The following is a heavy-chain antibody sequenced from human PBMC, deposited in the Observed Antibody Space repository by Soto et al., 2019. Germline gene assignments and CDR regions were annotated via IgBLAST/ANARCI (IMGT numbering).Heavy chain of an antibody. D-gene: IGHD3-10*01. V-gene: IGHV3-23*01. CDR3: AKALYGGFTY. CDR1: GFTFSVYA. Sequence: EVRLLESGGGLVQPGGSLRLSCAASGFTFSVYAMSWVRQAPGKGLEWVSGISGSGDSTHYADSVKGRFTVSRDNSKRMLYLQTNSLRAEDTAIYYCAKALYGGFTYWGQGTLVTVSS. J-gene: IGHJ4*02. CDR2: ISGSGDST.